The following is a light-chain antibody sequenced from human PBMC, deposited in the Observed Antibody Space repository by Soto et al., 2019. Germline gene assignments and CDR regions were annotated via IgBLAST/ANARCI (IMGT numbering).Light chain of an antibody. J-gene: IGLJ1*01. V-gene: IGLV2-14*01. Sequence: QSVLTQPASVSGSPGQSITISCTGTSSDVDGYNYVSWYQQHPGKAPKLMIYEVSNRPSGVSNRFSGSKSGNTASLTISGLQAEDEAYYYCSSYTRSSSLVFGPGTKVTVL. CDR2: EVS. CDR1: SSDVDGYNY. CDR3: SSYTRSSSLV.